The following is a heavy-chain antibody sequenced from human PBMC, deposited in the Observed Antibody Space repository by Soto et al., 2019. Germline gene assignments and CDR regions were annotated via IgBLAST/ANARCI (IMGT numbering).Heavy chain of an antibody. CDR3: ARRGSSGYY. J-gene: IGHJ4*02. CDR2: IYYSGST. V-gene: IGHV4-39*01. D-gene: IGHD6-6*01. CDR1: GGSIRSTSYY. Sequence: XXTLSLPFTVSGGSIRSTSYYWGSIRQHPGKGLEWIGSIYYSGSTYYNPSLKSRVTISVDTSKNPFSLKVSSVIAADTAVYYCARRGSSGYYWGQGTLVTVSS.